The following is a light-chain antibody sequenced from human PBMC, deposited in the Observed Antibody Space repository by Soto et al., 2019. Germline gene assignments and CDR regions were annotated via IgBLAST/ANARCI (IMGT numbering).Light chain of an antibody. Sequence: TQSPATLSVSPWDRATLSCRASQSINSNLAWYQQQPGQAPRLLIYAASTRATAVPDRFSGSGSGTDFTLTISRLEPEDFAVYHCQQYGSSVTFGQGTRLEIK. CDR1: QSINSN. J-gene: IGKJ5*01. CDR3: QQYGSSVT. CDR2: AAS. V-gene: IGKV3-20*01.